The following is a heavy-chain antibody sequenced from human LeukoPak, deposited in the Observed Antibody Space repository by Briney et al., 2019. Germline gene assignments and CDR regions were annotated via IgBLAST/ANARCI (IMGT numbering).Heavy chain of an antibody. V-gene: IGHV1-8*01. D-gene: IGHD3-9*01. J-gene: IGHJ4*02. CDR3: ARPQLRYFDWFPYFDY. CDR1: GYTFTSYD. Sequence: ASVKVSCKASGYTFTSYDINWVRQATGQGLEWMGWMNPNSGNTGYAQKFQGRVTMTRDTSTSTVYMELSSLRSEDTAVYYCARPQLRYFDWFPYFDYWGQGTLVTVSS. CDR2: MNPNSGNT.